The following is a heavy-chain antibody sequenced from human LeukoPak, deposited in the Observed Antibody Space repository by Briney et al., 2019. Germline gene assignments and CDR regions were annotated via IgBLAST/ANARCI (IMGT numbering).Heavy chain of an antibody. CDR1: GLSLSDDY. CDR2: ISSTSSYT. CDR3: GSGPGSYYPFDY. D-gene: IGHD3-10*01. V-gene: IGHV3-11*03. J-gene: IGHJ4*02. Sequence: GGSLRLSCAGSGLSLSDDYMSGMRQAPGKGLEWVSYISSTSSYTNYADSVKGRFTVSRDNAKNSLYLQMKSLRDVDVAVYYCGSGPGSYYPFDYWGQGTLVTVSS.